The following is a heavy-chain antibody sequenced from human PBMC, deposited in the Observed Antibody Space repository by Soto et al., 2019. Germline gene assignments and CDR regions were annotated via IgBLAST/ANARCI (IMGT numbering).Heavy chain of an antibody. Sequence: GESLKISCKGSGYSFTSYWIGWVRQMPGKGLEWMGIIYPGDSDTRYSPSFQGQVTISADKSISTAYLQWSSLKASDTAMYYCARSLRFLEWLLRGYFDYWGQGTLVTVSS. CDR3: ARSLRFLEWLLRGYFDY. D-gene: IGHD3-3*01. J-gene: IGHJ4*02. CDR2: IYPGDSDT. CDR1: GYSFTSYW. V-gene: IGHV5-51*01.